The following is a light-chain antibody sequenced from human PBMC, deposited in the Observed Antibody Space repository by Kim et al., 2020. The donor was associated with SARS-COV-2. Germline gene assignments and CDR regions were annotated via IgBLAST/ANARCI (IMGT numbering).Light chain of an antibody. CDR3: GTWDTSLSGVV. J-gene: IGLJ2*01. CDR2: DNN. Sequence: GQKVTIPCSGSSSNIGKKSVSWYQQLPGTAPKLLIFDNNKRPSGIPDRFSGSKSGTSATLDITGLQTGDEADYYCGTWDTSLSGVVFGGGTQLTVL. V-gene: IGLV1-51*01. CDR1: SSNIGKKS.